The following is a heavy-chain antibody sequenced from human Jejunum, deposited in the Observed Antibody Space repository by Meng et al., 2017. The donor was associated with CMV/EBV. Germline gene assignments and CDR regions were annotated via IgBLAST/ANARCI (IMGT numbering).Heavy chain of an antibody. V-gene: IGHV3-21*01. J-gene: IGHJ4*02. CDR1: FT. D-gene: IGHD3-3*01. CDR3: VRVFNYDFWNGYSDYYFDY. CDR2: VSSSRRSK. Sequence: FTMILVRQAPGKGLEWVSSVSSSRRSKYYADSVKGRFTISRDNAKNSVYLQMNSLRDEDTAVYYCVRVFNYDFWNGYSDYYFDYWGQGTLVTVSS.